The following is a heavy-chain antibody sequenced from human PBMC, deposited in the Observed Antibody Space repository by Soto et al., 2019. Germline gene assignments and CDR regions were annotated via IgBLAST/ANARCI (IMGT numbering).Heavy chain of an antibody. CDR3: AKETRGYSSGWSTPTSSMVV. CDR2: ISYDGSNK. V-gene: IGHV3-30*18. J-gene: IGHJ6*02. CDR1: GFTFSSYG. Sequence: QVQLVESGGGVVQPGRSLRLSCAASGFTFSSYGMHWVRQAPGKGLEWVAVISYDGSNKYYADSVKGRFTISRDNSKNTLYMQMNSLRAEDTAVYYCAKETRGYSSGWSTPTSSMVVWGQGTTVTVSS. D-gene: IGHD6-19*01.